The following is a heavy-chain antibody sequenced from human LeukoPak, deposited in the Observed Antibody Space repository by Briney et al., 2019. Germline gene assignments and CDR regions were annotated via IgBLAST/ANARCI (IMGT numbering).Heavy chain of an antibody. CDR1: GGSISSSSYY. CDR2: IYYSGST. J-gene: IGHJ4*02. D-gene: IGHD7-27*01. V-gene: IGHV4-39*07. Sequence: SETLSLTCTVSGGSISSSSYYWGWIRQPPGKGLEWTGSIYYSGSTYYNPSLKSRVTISVDTSKNQFSLKLSSVTAADTAVYYCATLTGDERGYDYWGQGTLVTVSS. CDR3: ATLTGDERGYDY.